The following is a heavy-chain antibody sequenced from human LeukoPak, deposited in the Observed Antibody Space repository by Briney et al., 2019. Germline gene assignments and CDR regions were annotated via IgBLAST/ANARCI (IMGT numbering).Heavy chain of an antibody. CDR3: ARERKADIVVVPAADPIYYYYYGMDV. CDR1: GGTFSSYA. D-gene: IGHD2-2*01. V-gene: IGHV1-18*01. CDR2: ISAYNGNT. Sequence: ASVKVSCKASGGTFSSYAISWVRQAPGQGLEWMGWISAYNGNTNYAQKLQGRVTMTTDTSTSTAYMELRSLRSDDTAVYYCARERKADIVVVPAADPIYYYYYGMDVWGQGTTVTVSS. J-gene: IGHJ6*02.